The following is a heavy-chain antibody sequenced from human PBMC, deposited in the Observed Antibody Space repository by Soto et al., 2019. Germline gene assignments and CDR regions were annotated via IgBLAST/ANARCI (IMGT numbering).Heavy chain of an antibody. CDR3: ARFRGSYGMDV. V-gene: IGHV1-69*02. CDR2: IIPILGIA. D-gene: IGHD3-10*01. J-gene: IGHJ6*02. CDR1: GGTFSSYT. Sequence: QVELVHSGAEVKKPGSSVKVSCKGSGGTFSSYTISWVRQSPGQGLEWMGRIIPILGIANHAQKFQGRVTITADKSTSTAYRELSSLSSEDTAVYYCARFRGSYGMDVWGQGTTVTVSS.